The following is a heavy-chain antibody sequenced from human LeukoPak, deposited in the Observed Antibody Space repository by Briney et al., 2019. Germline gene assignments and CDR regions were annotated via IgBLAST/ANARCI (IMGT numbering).Heavy chain of an antibody. CDR2: ISGSGGST. Sequence: GGSLRLSCAASGFTFSSYAMSWVRQAPGKGLEWVSAISGSGGSTYYADSVKGRFTISRDNSKNTLYLQMNSLRAEDTAVYYCAKDKFRLWAVAGTGYFDYWGQGTLVTVSS. J-gene: IGHJ4*02. V-gene: IGHV3-23*01. D-gene: IGHD6-19*01. CDR3: AKDKFRLWAVAGTGYFDY. CDR1: GFTFSSYA.